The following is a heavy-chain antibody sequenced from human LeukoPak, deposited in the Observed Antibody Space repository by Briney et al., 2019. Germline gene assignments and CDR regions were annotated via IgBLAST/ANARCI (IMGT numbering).Heavy chain of an antibody. Sequence: GGSLRLSCAASGFTFSSYAMSWVRQAPGKGLEWVSAISGSGDSTYYGDSVKGRFTISRDNSKNTLYLQMNSLRAEDTAVYYCAKALAAGTGAWFDPWGQGTLVTVSS. J-gene: IGHJ5*02. V-gene: IGHV3-23*01. CDR1: GFTFSSYA. D-gene: IGHD6-13*01. CDR3: AKALAAGTGAWFDP. CDR2: ISGSGDST.